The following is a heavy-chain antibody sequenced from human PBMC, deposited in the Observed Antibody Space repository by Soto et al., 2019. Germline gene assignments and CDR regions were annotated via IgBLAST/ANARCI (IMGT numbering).Heavy chain of an antibody. Sequence: QVQLVQSGTEVKKPGASVRVSCKASGYKFTAYYVHWVRQAPGKGLEWMAMIIPSGGRTRYAQNFQDRLTMTAVTSTTLFFMELNSLTSDGTAVYICARVESCGGECHSAHPDAFDIWGQGTLVTVSS. J-gene: IGHJ3*02. V-gene: IGHV1-46*01. D-gene: IGHD2-21*01. CDR2: IIPSGGRT. CDR3: ARVESCGGECHSAHPDAFDI. CDR1: GYKFTAYY.